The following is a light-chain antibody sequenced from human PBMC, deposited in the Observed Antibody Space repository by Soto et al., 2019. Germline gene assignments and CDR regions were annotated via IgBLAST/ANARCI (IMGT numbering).Light chain of an antibody. Sequence: DIQMTQSPSTLSASVGDRVTITCRASQNIISWLAWYQQKPGKAPKLLTYKASSLESGVPSRFSGSGSGTEFTLTINSLQPDDFATDYCQQYISFPHTFGQGTKLEIK. CDR3: QQYISFPHT. V-gene: IGKV1-5*03. J-gene: IGKJ2*01. CDR2: KAS. CDR1: QNIISW.